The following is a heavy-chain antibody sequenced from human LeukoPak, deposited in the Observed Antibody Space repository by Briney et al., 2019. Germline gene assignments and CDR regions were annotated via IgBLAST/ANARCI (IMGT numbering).Heavy chain of an antibody. CDR2: IYSGGTT. CDR3: ARDAEPCGGDCYGTALDDY. D-gene: IGHD2-21*02. CDR1: GFTFSINY. J-gene: IGHJ4*02. Sequence: GGSLRLSCAASGFTFSINYMSWVRQAPGRGLEWVSVIYSGGTTYYVDSVKGRFTISRDNSKNTLYLQMNSLRAEDTAVYYCARDAEPCGGDCYGTALDDYWGQGTLVTVSS. V-gene: IGHV3-66*01.